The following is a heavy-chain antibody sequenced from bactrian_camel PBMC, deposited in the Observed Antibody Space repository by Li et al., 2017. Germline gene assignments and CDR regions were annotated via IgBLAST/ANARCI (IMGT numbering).Heavy chain of an antibody. CDR3: AADVGRHNCHSVLASRYGY. J-gene: IGHJ4*01. D-gene: IGHD1*01. CDR1: GFTFSSYA. V-gene: IGHV3S31*01. CDR2: INSGGGST. Sequence: VQLVESGGGLVQPGESLRLSCAASGFTFSSYAMSWVRQAPGKGLEWVSAINSGGGSTYYADSVKGRCTISRNNSNTTLYLQMNSLKPEDTAMYYCAADVGRHNCHSVLASRYGYWGQGTQVTVS.